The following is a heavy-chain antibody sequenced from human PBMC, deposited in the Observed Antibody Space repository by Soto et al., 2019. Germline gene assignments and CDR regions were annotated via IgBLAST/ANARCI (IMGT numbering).Heavy chain of an antibody. CDR3: ARGLRRQLLNWFDP. V-gene: IGHV4-59*01. Sequence: SESLSLTSTVSGGSMSSYYWSWIRQPPGKGLEWIGYIYYIGSTNYNPSLKSRVTISVDTSKHQFSLKLSSVTAEDTAVYYCARGLRRQLLNWFDPWGQGTLVTVSS. CDR1: GGSMSSYY. CDR2: IYYIGST. D-gene: IGHD2-2*01. J-gene: IGHJ5*02.